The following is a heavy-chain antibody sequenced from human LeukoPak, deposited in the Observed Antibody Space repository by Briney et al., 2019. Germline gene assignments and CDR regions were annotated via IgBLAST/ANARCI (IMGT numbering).Heavy chain of an antibody. CDR1: GFTFSSYG. CDR3: ARVVGGNWFDP. Sequence: GGSLRLSCAASGFTFSSYGMHWVRQAPGKGLEWVAVISYDGSNKYYADSVKGRFTISRDNSKNTLYLQMNSLRAEDTAVYYCARVVGGNWFDPWGQGTLVTVSS. J-gene: IGHJ5*02. CDR2: ISYDGSNK. V-gene: IGHV3-30*03. D-gene: IGHD3-10*01.